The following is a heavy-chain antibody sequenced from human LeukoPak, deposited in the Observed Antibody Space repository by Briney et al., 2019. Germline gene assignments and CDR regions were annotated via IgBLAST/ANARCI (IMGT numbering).Heavy chain of an antibody. J-gene: IGHJ6*02. CDR3: AGAVTGYYYGMDA. Sequence: GGSLRLSCAASGFTFRTYAMSWVRQAPGKALEWVSGISDSGGNTHYAGSVRGRFTISRDNSRNTVYLQMYSLGAEDTAVYYCAGAVTGYYYGMDAWGQGTTVTVSS. V-gene: IGHV3-23*01. CDR2: ISDSGGNT. D-gene: IGHD6-19*01. CDR1: GFTFRTYA.